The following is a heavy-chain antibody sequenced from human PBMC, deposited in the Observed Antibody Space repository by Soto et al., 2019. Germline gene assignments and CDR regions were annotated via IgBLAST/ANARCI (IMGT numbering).Heavy chain of an antibody. J-gene: IGHJ5*02. CDR2: INWNGGST. V-gene: IGHV3-20*01. D-gene: IGHD2-2*01. Sequence: PGGSLRLSCAASGLTFDDYGMSWVRQAPGKGLEWVSGINWNGGSTGYADFVKGRFTISRDNAKNSLYLQMNSLRAEDTALYHCARVSCSSTSCQYPNWFDPWGQGTLVTVSS. CDR1: GLTFDDYG. CDR3: ARVSCSSTSCQYPNWFDP.